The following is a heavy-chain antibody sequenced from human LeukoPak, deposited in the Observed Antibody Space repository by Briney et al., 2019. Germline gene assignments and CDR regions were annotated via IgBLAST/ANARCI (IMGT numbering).Heavy chain of an antibody. D-gene: IGHD6-19*01. Sequence: GGSLRLSCAASGFTFSNYAMHWVRQAPGKGLEWVSLISSGGTYEYYADSVKGRFTISRDNAKNSLYLQMNSLRAEDTAVYYCARNSRYSSGWYDYWGQGALVTVSS. CDR1: GFTFSNYA. CDR3: ARNSRYSSGWYDY. J-gene: IGHJ4*02. V-gene: IGHV3-30*07. CDR2: ISSGGTYE.